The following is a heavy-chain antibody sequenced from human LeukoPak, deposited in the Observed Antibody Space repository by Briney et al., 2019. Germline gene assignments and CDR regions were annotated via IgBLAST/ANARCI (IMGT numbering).Heavy chain of an antibody. V-gene: IGHV3-23*01. CDR2: ISGSGGST. CDR1: GFTFSSYA. J-gene: IGHJ4*02. CDR3: AKDLEPGYDFWSGYYIFDY. D-gene: IGHD3-3*01. Sequence: GGSLRPSCAASGFTFSSYAMSWVRQAPGKGLEWVSAISGSGGSTYYADSVKGRFTISRDNSKNTLYLQMNSLRAEDTAVYYCAKDLEPGYDFWSGYYIFDYWGQGTLVTVSS.